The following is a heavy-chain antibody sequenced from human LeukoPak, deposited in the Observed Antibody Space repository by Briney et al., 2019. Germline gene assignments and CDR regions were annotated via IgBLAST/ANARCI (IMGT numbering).Heavy chain of an antibody. Sequence: PGGSLRLSCAASGFTFSSYSMNWVRQAPGKGLEWVSSISSSSSYIYYADSVKGRFTISRDNAKNSLYLQMNSLRAEDTAVYYCARGGAAAGPNYYYYYMDVWGKGTTVTVSS. V-gene: IGHV3-21*01. CDR3: ARGGAAAGPNYYYYYMDV. CDR1: GFTFSSYS. CDR2: ISSSSSYI. D-gene: IGHD6-13*01. J-gene: IGHJ6*03.